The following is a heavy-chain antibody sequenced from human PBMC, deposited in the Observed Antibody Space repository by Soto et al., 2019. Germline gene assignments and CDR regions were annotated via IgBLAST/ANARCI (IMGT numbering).Heavy chain of an antibody. J-gene: IGHJ4*02. D-gene: IGHD3-9*01. CDR2: ISAYNGNT. V-gene: IGHV1-18*01. Sequence: ASVKVSCKASGYTFTSYGISWVRRAPGQGLEWMGWISAYNGNTNYAQKLQGRVTMTTDTSTSTAYMELRSLRSDDTAVYYCARGRNGCAWLSIGRHNYFDYWGQGTLVTVSS. CDR1: GYTFTSYG. CDR3: ARGRNGCAWLSIGRHNYFDY.